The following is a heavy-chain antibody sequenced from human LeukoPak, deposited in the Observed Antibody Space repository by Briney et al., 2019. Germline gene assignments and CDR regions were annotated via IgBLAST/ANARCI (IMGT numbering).Heavy chain of an antibody. V-gene: IGHV3-21*01. Sequence: MSGGSLRLSCAASGFTFSSYSMNWVRQAPGKGLEWVSSISSSSSYIYYADSVKGRFTISRDNAKNSLYLQMNSLRTEDTAVYYCARYLMYEIDYWGQGTLVTVSS. D-gene: IGHD2-8*01. CDR3: ARYLMYEIDY. CDR2: ISSSSSYI. J-gene: IGHJ4*02. CDR1: GFTFSSYS.